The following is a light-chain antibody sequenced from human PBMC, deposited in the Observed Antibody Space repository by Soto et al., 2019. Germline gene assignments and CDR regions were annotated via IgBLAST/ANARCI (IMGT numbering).Light chain of an antibody. CDR2: TND. CDR1: SSNIGSKP. J-gene: IGLJ3*02. Sequence: QSVLTQPPSASGTPGRRVTIFCSGSSSNIGSKPVNWYQHLPGTAPKLLIITNDRRPSGVPDRFSGAKSGTSASLAMTGLQSEDDADYFCATWEGRLRGPVFGGGTELTVL. V-gene: IGLV1-44*01. CDR3: ATWEGRLRGPV.